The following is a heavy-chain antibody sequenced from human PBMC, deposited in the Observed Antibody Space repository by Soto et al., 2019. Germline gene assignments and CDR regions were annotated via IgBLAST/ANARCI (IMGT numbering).Heavy chain of an antibody. CDR2: INHTGGT. CDR1: GGFLSDFY. V-gene: IGHV4-34*01. D-gene: IGHD1-1*01. J-gene: IGHJ5*02. CDR3: ATIRYQLPSSVLCFDP. Sequence: SETLSLTCEVFGGFLSDFYWSWIRQPPEKGLEWFGEINHTGGTNYSPSLKSPVSISVDTSNNQFSLNLNSVTAADTAMYYCATIRYQLPSSVLCFDPWGQGTLVTVSS.